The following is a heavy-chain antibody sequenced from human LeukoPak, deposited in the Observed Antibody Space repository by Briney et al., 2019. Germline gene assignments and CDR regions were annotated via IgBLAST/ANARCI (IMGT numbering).Heavy chain of an antibody. CDR1: GYTFTSYY. CDR3: ARDNSSGWFDY. D-gene: IGHD6-19*01. V-gene: IGHV1-46*01. J-gene: IGHJ4*02. CDR2: IKPSGGST. Sequence: GASVKVSCKASGYTFTSYYMHWVRQAPGQGLEWMGIIKPSGGSTSYAQKFQGRVTMTRDTSTSTVYMELSSLRSEDTAVYYCARDNSSGWFDYWGQGTLVTVSS.